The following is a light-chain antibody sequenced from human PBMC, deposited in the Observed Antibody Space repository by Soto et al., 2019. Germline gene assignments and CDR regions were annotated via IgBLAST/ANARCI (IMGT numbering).Light chain of an antibody. CDR3: QQDNGWPRGMYT. V-gene: IGKV3-15*01. J-gene: IGKJ2*01. Sequence: EIVMTQSPATLSVSPGERATLSCRASQSISSNLAWYQQKPGQAPRLLIYGASTRATGIPARFSGSGSGTEFTLTISSLQSEDFAVYNCQQDNGWPRGMYTFGQGTKLEIK. CDR2: GAS. CDR1: QSISSN.